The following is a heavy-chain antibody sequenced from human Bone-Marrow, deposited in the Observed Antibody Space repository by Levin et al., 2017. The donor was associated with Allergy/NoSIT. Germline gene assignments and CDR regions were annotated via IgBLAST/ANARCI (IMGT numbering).Heavy chain of an antibody. CDR2: IWYDGSNK. V-gene: IGHV3-33*01. Sequence: PGGSLRLSCAASGFTFSSYGMHWVRQAPGKGLEWVAVIWYDGSNKYYADSVKGRFTISRDNSKNTLYLQMNSLRAEDTAVYYCARDPYSSSSEYFQHWGQGTLVTVSS. D-gene: IGHD6-13*01. CDR1: GFTFSSYG. J-gene: IGHJ1*01. CDR3: ARDPYSSSSEYFQH.